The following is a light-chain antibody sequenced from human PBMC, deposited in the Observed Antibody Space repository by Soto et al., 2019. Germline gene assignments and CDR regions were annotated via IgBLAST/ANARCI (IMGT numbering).Light chain of an antibody. CDR2: DVT. CDR3: SSYSARSNL. V-gene: IGLV2-14*03. J-gene: IGLJ2*01. Sequence: QSVLTQPASVSGSPGQSITISCSGTSSDIGGYNYVSWYQHHPGKAPKLIIFDVTYRPSGVSGRFTGSKSGNTASLTISGLQAEDEADYYCSSYSARSNLFGRGTKLTVL. CDR1: SSDIGGYNY.